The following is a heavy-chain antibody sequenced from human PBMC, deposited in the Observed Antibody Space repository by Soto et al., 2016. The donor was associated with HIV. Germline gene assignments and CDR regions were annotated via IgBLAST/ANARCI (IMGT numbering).Heavy chain of an antibody. D-gene: IGHD3-10*01. J-gene: IGHJ4*02. Sequence: QLQESGPGLVIPSETLSLTCAVSNGSFTSYYWTWIRQPPGKGLEWIGCIYYNGTINYNSSLKSRLTISVNRSRKQFSLKVTSVTAADTAIYYCATTTTTITPAHFDHWGQGALVHRFX. CDR1: NGSFTSYY. V-gene: IGHV4-59*13. CDR3: ATTTTTITPAHFDH. CDR2: IYYNGTI.